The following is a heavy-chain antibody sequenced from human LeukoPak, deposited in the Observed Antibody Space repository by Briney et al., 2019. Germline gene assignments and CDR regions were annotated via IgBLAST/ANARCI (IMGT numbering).Heavy chain of an antibody. CDR1: GYTFTGYY. D-gene: IGHD3-10*01. CDR2: INPNSGGT. CDR3: ARARITMVRGVIGAFDI. Sequence: ASVKVSCKASGYTFTGYYMHRVRQAPGQGLEWMGWINPNSGGTNYAQKFQGRVTMTRDTSISTAYMELSRLRSDDTAVYYCARARITMVRGVIGAFDIWGQGTMVTVSS. V-gene: IGHV1-2*02. J-gene: IGHJ3*02.